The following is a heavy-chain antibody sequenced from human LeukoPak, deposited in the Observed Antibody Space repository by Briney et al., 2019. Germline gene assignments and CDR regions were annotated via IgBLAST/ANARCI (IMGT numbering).Heavy chain of an antibody. CDR1: GFTFSSYE. J-gene: IGHJ4*02. CDR3: ARGPVAALHFDY. V-gene: IGHV3-48*03. D-gene: IGHD6-19*01. Sequence: QTGGSLRLSRAASGFTFSSYEMNWVRQAPGKGLEWVSYISSSGSTIYYADSMKGRFTISRDNAKNSLYLQMNSLRAEDTAVYYCARGPVAALHFDYWGQGTLVTVSS. CDR2: ISSSGSTI.